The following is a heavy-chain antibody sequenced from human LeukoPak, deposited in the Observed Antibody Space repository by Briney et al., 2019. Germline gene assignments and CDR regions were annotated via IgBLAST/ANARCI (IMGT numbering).Heavy chain of an antibody. CDR1: GFTFSNYA. J-gene: IGHJ2*01. CDR2: ISASGGTT. D-gene: IGHD3-10*01. V-gene: IGHV3-23*01. Sequence: SGGSLRLSCPASGFTFSNYAMNWVRQAPGKGPEWVSVISASGGTTHYADSVKGRFTISRDNSKSTLYLQMNSLRAEDTALYYCAKEYYLSGTYTHYWHFDLWGHGTLVTVSS. CDR3: AKEYYLSGTYTHYWHFDL.